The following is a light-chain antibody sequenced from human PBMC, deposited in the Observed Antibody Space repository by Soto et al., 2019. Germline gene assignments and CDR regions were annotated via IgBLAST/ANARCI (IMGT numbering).Light chain of an antibody. V-gene: IGKV1-39*01. CDR2: GAS. Sequence: DIQMTQSPSSLSASVGDRITITCRASQSISNFLNWYHQIPGNAPKPLIFGASSLQSGVPSKFTGSGSGTDFNLTISDLQREDFGTYYCQQTDSTPYTFGQGTNLEIK. CDR1: QSISNF. CDR3: QQTDSTPYT. J-gene: IGKJ2*01.